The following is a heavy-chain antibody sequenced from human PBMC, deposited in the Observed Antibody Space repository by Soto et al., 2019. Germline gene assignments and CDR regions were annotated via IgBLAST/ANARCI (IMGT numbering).Heavy chain of an antibody. CDR2: INAGNGNT. D-gene: IGHD6-19*01. Sequence: QVQLVQSGAEVKKPGASVKVSCKASGYTFTSYAMHWVRQAPGQRLEWMGWINAGNGNTKYSQKFQGRVTITRDTSASTAYRELSSLRSEDTAVYYCARGVAGPRHWFDPWGQGTLVTVSS. CDR3: ARGVAGPRHWFDP. CDR1: GYTFTSYA. V-gene: IGHV1-3*01. J-gene: IGHJ5*02.